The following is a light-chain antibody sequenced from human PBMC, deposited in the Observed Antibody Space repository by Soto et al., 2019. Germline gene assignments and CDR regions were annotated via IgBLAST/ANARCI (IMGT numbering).Light chain of an antibody. CDR2: TNN. CDR3: SAWDDSLNAVV. V-gene: IGLV1-44*01. Sequence: QSVLIQPPSASGTPGQSVTISCSGSSSNIGSNAVTWYQQLPRTAPKPLIYTNNQRPSGVPDRFSGSKSGTSASLAISGLQSEDEADYYCSAWDDSLNAVVFGGGTKLTVL. J-gene: IGLJ2*01. CDR1: SSNIGSNA.